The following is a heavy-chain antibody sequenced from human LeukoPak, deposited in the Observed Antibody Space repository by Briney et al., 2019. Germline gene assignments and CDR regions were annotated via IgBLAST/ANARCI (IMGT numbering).Heavy chain of an antibody. CDR3: AREANWESRGFDP. CDR2: INHSGST. V-gene: IGHV4-34*01. D-gene: IGHD7-27*01. Sequence: NTSETLSLTCAVYGGSFSGYYWSWIRQPPGKGVEWIGEINHSGSTNYNPSLKSRVTISVDTSKNQFSLKLSSVTAADTAVYYCAREANWESRGFDPWGQGTLVTVSS. CDR1: GGSFSGYY. J-gene: IGHJ5*02.